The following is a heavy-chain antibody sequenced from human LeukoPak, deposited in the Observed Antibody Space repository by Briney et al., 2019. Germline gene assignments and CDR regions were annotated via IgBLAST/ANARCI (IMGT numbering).Heavy chain of an antibody. CDR3: ARDHWIAVAGNGLLDY. D-gene: IGHD6-19*01. V-gene: IGHV3-11*01. CDR1: GFTFSDYY. CDR2: ISSSGSTI. J-gene: IGHJ4*02. Sequence: GGSLRLSCAASGFTFSDYYMSWIRQAPGKGLEWVSYISSSGSTIYYADSVKGRFTISRDNAKNSLYLQMNSLRAEDTAVYYCARDHWIAVAGNGLLDYWGQGTLVTVSS.